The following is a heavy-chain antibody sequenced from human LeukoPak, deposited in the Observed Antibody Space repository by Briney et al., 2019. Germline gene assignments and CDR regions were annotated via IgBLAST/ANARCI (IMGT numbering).Heavy chain of an antibody. CDR3: ARERYGSGSYYDYYYYYMDV. CDR1: GFTFSSYS. V-gene: IGHV3-48*04. Sequence: PGGSLRLSCAASGFTFSSYSMNWVRQAPGKGLEWVSYISSSSNTIYYADSVKGRFTISRDNAKNSLYLQMNSLRAEDTAVYYCARERYGSGSYYDYYYYYMDVWGKGTTVTVSS. J-gene: IGHJ6*03. D-gene: IGHD3-10*01. CDR2: ISSSSNTI.